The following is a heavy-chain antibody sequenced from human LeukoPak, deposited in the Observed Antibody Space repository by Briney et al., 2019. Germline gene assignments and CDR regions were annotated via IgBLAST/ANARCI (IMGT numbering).Heavy chain of an antibody. Sequence: SETLSLTCAVYGGSFSGYYWSWIRQPPGKGLEWIGEINHSGSTNYNPSLKSRVTISVDTSKNQFSLKLSSVTAADTAVYYCARRKAGAAPIDYWGQGTLVTVSS. CDR1: GGSFSGYY. CDR3: ARRKAGAAPIDY. V-gene: IGHV4-34*01. CDR2: INHSGST. J-gene: IGHJ4*02. D-gene: IGHD6-13*01.